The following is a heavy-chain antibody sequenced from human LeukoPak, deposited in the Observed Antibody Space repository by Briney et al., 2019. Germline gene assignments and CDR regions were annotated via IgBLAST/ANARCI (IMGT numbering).Heavy chain of an antibody. J-gene: IGHJ4*02. CDR2: ITSSSST. D-gene: IGHD3-22*01. Sequence: PGGSLRLSCAASGFTFSAYYMSWIRQAPGKGLEWISYITSSSSTNYADSVKGRFTISRDNSKSTLYLQMNSLRAEDTAVYYCAKDRVYYYDSSGYYSDYWGQGTLVTVSS. V-gene: IGHV3-11*05. CDR1: GFTFSAYY. CDR3: AKDRVYYYDSSGYYSDY.